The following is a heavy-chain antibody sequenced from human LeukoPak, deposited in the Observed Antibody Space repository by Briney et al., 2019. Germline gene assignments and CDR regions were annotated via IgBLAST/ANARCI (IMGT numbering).Heavy chain of an antibody. Sequence: GGSLRLSCTPSGFTVSSNYMSWVRQTAGKGLEWVSAISGGGDITYYADSVKGRFTISRDNSKDTLFLQMHSLRPGDTAVYYCVREDTPATANYWGQGTLVTISS. CDR3: VREDTPATANY. J-gene: IGHJ4*02. CDR2: ISGGGDIT. CDR1: GFTVSSNY. V-gene: IGHV3-23*01. D-gene: IGHD2-21*02.